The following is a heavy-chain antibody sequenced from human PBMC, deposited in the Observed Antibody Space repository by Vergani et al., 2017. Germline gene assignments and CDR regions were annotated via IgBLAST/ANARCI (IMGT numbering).Heavy chain of an antibody. J-gene: IGHJ4*02. CDR3: ARFRGPDIVGTAFDF. D-gene: IGHD5-12*01. CDR2: INDIGST. V-gene: IGHV4-4*03. CDR1: GGSISGTNW. Sequence: QVQLQESGPGLVKPPGTLSLTCAVSGGSISGTNWWSWVRQSPGKGLEWIGAINDIGSTNYNPSLKSRVTISVDTSKTQFSLRLNSVTAADTAVYYCARFRGPDIVGTAFDFWAQGTLVTVSS.